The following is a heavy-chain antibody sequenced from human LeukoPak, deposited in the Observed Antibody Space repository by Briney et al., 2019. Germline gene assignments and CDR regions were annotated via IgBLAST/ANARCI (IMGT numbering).Heavy chain of an antibody. CDR3: TRLSYYYGSGSYSTRYRSPID. CDR2: IRSKANSYAP. J-gene: IGHJ4*02. D-gene: IGHD3-10*01. Sequence: QTGGSLRLSCAASGFTFSGSAMHWVRQASGKGLEWVGRIRSKANSYAPAYAASVKGRFTISRDDSKNTAYLQKNSLKTEDTAVYYCTRLSYYYGSGSYSTRYRSPIDWGQGTLVTVSS. CDR1: GFTFSGSA. V-gene: IGHV3-73*01.